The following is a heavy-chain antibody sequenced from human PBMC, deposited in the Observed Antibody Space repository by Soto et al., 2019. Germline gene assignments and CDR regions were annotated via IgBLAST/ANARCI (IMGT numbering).Heavy chain of an antibody. D-gene: IGHD2-15*01. V-gene: IGHV4-39*01. CDR1: GGSISSSSYY. Sequence: QLQLQESGPGLVKPSETLSLTCTVSGGSISSSSYYWGWIRQPPGKGLEWIGSIYYSGSTYYNPSLKSRVTISVDTSQNQFSLKLISVTAADTAVYYCAGVDPFHWFDPWGQGTLVTVSS. J-gene: IGHJ5*02. CDR3: AGVDPFHWFDP. CDR2: IYYSGST.